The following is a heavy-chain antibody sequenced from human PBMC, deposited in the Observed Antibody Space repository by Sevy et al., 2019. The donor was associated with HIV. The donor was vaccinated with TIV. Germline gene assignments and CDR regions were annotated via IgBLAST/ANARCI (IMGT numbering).Heavy chain of an antibody. V-gene: IGHV3-30*18. CDR1: ALTFTRYA. CDR2: ISYEGSNI. CDR3: TKDLHPPGPVRGTNFDY. Sequence: GGSLRLSCAASALTFTRYAFHWVRQAPGKGPEWLGVISYEGSNIYYGPSVKGQLTNSRDNSKNTLYLQMNDMITEDTAVYYCTKDLHPPGPVRGTNFDYWGRGTLVTVSS. J-gene: IGHJ4*02. D-gene: IGHD1-1*01.